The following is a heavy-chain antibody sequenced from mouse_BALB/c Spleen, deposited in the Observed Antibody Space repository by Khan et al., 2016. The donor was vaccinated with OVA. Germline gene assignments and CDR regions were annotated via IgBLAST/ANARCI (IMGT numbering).Heavy chain of an antibody. CDR1: GYTFTDYA. J-gene: IGHJ2*01. D-gene: IGHD2-2*01. V-gene: IGHV1S137*01. Sequence: VQLVESGPELVRPGESVKISCKGSGYTFTDYAMHWVKQSYAKSLEWIGVISIYYDNTNYNQKFKGKATMTVDKSSSTAYMVLARLTSEDSAIYYYARGGQWLRGGGGNSDYWGQGTTLTVAS. CDR2: ISIYYDNT. CDR3: ARGGQWLRGGGGNSDY.